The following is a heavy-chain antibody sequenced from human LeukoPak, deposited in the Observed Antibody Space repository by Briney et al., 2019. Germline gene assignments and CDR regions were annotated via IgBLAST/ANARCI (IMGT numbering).Heavy chain of an antibody. V-gene: IGHV3-30*04. D-gene: IGHD1-26*01. CDR2: LSQNGNEK. CDR1: GFTFRTYA. Sequence: GGSLRLSCAASGFTFRTYAMHWVRQAPGKGLERVAVLSQNGNEKNYTDSVKGRFTISRDNSISTLYLQMNTLRGEDTAIYYCARERCVVGACGAFDVWGQGTMATVSS. J-gene: IGHJ3*01. CDR3: ARERCVVGACGAFDV.